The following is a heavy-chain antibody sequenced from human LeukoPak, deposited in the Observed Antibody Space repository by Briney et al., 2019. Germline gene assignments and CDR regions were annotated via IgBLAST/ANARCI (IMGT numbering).Heavy chain of an antibody. J-gene: IGHJ6*03. V-gene: IGHV3-66*01. CDR1: GFTVSSNC. Sequence: GGSLRLSCAASGFTVSSNCMNWVRQAPGKGLEWVSVIYSGGSTYYADSVKGRFTISRDNSKNTLYLQMNSLRAEDTAVYYCAKVAEVGATGYYYYMDVWGKGTTVTISS. D-gene: IGHD1-26*01. CDR3: AKVAEVGATGYYYYMDV. CDR2: IYSGGST.